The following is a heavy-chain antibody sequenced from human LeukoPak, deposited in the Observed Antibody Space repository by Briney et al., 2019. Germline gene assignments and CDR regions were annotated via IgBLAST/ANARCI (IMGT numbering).Heavy chain of an antibody. D-gene: IGHD3-10*01. CDR3: ARGLGGYYGSGSYHNVDY. J-gene: IGHJ4*02. CDR2: IYYSGST. Sequence: WVRQHPGKGLEWIGYIYYSGSTYYNPSLKSRVTISVDTSKNQFSLKLSSVTAADTAVYYCARGLGGYYGSGSYHNVDYWGQGTLVTVSS. V-gene: IGHV4-31*02.